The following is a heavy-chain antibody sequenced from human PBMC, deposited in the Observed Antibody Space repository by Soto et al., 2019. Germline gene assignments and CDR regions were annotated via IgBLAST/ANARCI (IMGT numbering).Heavy chain of an antibody. J-gene: IGHJ4*02. CDR3: ARVDYYGSGSYEGPSDY. D-gene: IGHD3-10*01. CDR2: ISYDGSNK. CDR1: GFTFSSYA. V-gene: IGHV3-30-3*01. Sequence: GGSLRLSCAASGFTFSSYAMHWVRQAPGKGLEWVAVISYDGSNKYYADSVKGRFTISRDNSKNTLYLQMNSLRAEDTAVYYCARVDYYGSGSYEGPSDYWGQGTLVTV.